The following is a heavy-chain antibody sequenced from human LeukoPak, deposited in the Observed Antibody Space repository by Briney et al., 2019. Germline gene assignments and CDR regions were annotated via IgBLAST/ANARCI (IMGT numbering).Heavy chain of an antibody. J-gene: IGHJ6*03. CDR2: IYTSGST. CDR1: GGSISSSSYY. V-gene: IGHV4-61*02. CDR3: ARYYDFWSGYSSWYYMDV. D-gene: IGHD3-3*01. Sequence: PSETLSLTCTVSGGSISSSSYYWSWIWQPAGKGLEWIGRIYTSGSTNYNPSLKSRVTISVDTSKNQFSLKLSSVTAADTAVYYCARYYDFWSGYSSWYYMDVWGKGTTVTVSS.